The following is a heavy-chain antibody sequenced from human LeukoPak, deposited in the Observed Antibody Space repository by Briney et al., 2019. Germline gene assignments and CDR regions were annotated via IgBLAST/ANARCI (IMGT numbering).Heavy chain of an antibody. J-gene: IGHJ6*02. CDR1: GFTFSTYT. V-gene: IGHV3-23*01. D-gene: IGHD2/OR15-2a*01. CDR2: SIGSGGSA. Sequence: GGSLRLSCVASGFTFSTYTMNWIRQAPGKGLEWVSGSIGSGGSAFYADSVKGRFSISRDTSKSTLFLHMNNLRAEDTAVYYCAKDGRRGNTYYYYYGMDVWGQGTTVTVSS. CDR3: AKDGRRGNTYYYYYGMDV.